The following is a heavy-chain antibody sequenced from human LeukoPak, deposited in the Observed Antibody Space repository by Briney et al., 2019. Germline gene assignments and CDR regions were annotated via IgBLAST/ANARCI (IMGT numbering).Heavy chain of an antibody. CDR1: GGSISIGRSY. V-gene: IGHV4-61*02. J-gene: IGHJ4*02. D-gene: IGHD7-27*01. Sequence: SQTLSLTCTVSGGSISIGRSYWNWIRQPAGKGLEWIGRIYTSGSTNYNSYLKSRVTISADTSKNQFSLKLSSVTAADTAVYYCAQELGIWGQGTLVTVSS. CDR2: IYTSGST. CDR3: AQELGI.